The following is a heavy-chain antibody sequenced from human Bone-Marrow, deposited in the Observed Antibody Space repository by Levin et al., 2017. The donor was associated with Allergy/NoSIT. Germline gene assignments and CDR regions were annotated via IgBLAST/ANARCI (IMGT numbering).Heavy chain of an antibody. CDR3: ALLRRDETY. CDR1: GGYISSFY. V-gene: IGHV4-59*01. Sequence: SETLSLTCSVSGGYISSFYWSWIRQSPEKGLEWIGYIFYVGGTDYNPSLNSRVTIAIDTSKKQFSLKLSSVTAADTAVYYCALLRRDETYWGQGSLVTVSS. J-gene: IGHJ4*02. CDR2: IFYVGGT. D-gene: IGHD5-24*01.